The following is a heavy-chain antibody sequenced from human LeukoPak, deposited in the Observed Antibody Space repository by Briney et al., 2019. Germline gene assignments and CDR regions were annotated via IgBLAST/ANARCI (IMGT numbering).Heavy chain of an antibody. Sequence: PGRSLRLSCAASGFTFSSYAMNWVRQAPGKGLEWVSSISSSSSYIYYADSVKGRFTISRDNAKNSLYLQMNSLRAEDTAVYYCARDFLYSSSEYGYWGQGTLVTVSS. CDR2: ISSSSSYI. J-gene: IGHJ4*02. V-gene: IGHV3-21*01. CDR1: GFTFSSYA. CDR3: ARDFLYSSSEYGY. D-gene: IGHD6-13*01.